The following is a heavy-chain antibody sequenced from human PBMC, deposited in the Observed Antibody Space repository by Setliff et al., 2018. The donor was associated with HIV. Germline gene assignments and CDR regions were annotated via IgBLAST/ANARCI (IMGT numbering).Heavy chain of an antibody. Sequence: GGSLRLSCAASGFTVSDNYMGWVRQAPGKGLEWVSVIYRDGATYYADSVKGRFTISRDNSKNTLFLQMNSLRPEDTAVYYCARDPILGGPDFFDYWGQGTLVTVSS. CDR2: IYRDGAT. CDR3: ARDPILGGPDFFDY. V-gene: IGHV3-53*05. D-gene: IGHD1-26*01. CDR1: GFTVSDNY. J-gene: IGHJ4*02.